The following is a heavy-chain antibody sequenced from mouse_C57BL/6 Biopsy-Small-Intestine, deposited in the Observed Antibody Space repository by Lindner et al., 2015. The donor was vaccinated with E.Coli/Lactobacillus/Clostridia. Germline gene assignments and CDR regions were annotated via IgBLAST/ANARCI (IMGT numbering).Heavy chain of an antibody. CDR3: ARGWGNYWYFDV. CDR1: GFTFSDYG. J-gene: IGHJ1*03. CDR2: ISSGSSTI. Sequence: EVQLQESGGGLVKPGGSLKLSCAASGFTFSDYGMHWVRQAPEKGLEWVAYISSGSSTIYYADTVKGRFTISRDNAKNTLFLQMTSLRSEDTAMYYCARGWGNYWYFDVWGTGTTVTVSS. V-gene: IGHV5-17*01. D-gene: IGHD2-1*01.